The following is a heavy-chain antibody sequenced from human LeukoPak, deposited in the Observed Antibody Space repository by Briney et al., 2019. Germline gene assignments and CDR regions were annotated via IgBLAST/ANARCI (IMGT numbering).Heavy chain of an antibody. CDR3: ARDHVDTAMGEFDP. J-gene: IGHJ5*02. Sequence: SETLSLTCTVSGGSISSYYWSWIRQPPGKGLEWIGYTYYSGSTNYNPSLKSRVTISVDTSKNQFSLKLSSVTAADTAVYYCARDHVDTAMGEFDPWGQGTLVTVSS. CDR2: TYYSGST. CDR1: GGSISSYY. D-gene: IGHD5-18*01. V-gene: IGHV4-59*01.